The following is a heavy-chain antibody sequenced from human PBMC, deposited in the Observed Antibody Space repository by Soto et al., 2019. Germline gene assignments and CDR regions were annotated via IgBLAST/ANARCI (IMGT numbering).Heavy chain of an antibody. CDR1: GYIFTSYW. CDR2: IYPGDSDT. Sequence: GESRKISCKGSGYIFTSYWIGCVRQMPGKGLEWMGIIYPGDSDTRYSPSFQGQVTISADNSISTAYLQWSSLKASDTAMYYCARHRSIGIYYAPGSAGMAVWGNSHTVTVSX. CDR3: ARHRSIGIYYAPGSAGMAV. J-gene: IGHJ6*04. V-gene: IGHV5-51*01. D-gene: IGHD3-10*01.